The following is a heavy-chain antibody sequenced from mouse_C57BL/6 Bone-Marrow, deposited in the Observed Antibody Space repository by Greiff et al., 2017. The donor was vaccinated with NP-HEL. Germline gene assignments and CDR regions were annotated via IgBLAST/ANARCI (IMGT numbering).Heavy chain of an antibody. CDR2: IDPSDSYT. J-gene: IGHJ1*03. V-gene: IGHV1-69*01. CDR3: ARDWYFDV. Sequence: QVQLKQPGAELVMPGASVKLSCKASGYTFTSYWMHWVKQRPGQGLEWIGEIDPSDSYTNYNQKFKGKSTLTVDKSSSTAYMQLSSLTSEDSAVYYCARDWYFDVWGTGTTVTVYS. CDR1: GYTFTSYW.